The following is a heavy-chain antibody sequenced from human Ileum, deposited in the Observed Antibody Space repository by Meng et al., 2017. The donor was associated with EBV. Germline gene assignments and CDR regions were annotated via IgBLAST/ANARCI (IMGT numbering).Heavy chain of an antibody. CDR1: GYTFTSYA. Sequence: QVPVVPWGAGVKKTGASRKVSCKASGYTFTSYAMHWVRQAPGQRLEWMGWINAGNGNTKYSQKFQGRVTITRDTSASTAYMELSSLRSEDTAVYYCARDYDILTGYYNVMGWFDPWGQGTLVTVSS. V-gene: IGHV1-3*01. J-gene: IGHJ5*02. CDR2: INAGNGNT. D-gene: IGHD3-9*01. CDR3: ARDYDILTGYYNVMGWFDP.